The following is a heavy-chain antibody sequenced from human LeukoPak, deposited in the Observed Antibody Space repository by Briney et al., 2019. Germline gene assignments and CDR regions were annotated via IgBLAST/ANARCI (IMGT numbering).Heavy chain of an antibody. CDR2: IKSKADGGTT. Sequence: GGSLRLSCAASGLTLSQVWMSWVRQAPGKGLEWVGRIKSKADGGTTDYAAPVRGRFTISRDDSKNTLFLHMNSLKTEDTAVYYCTEFNTRDAFETWGRGTMVTVSS. CDR3: TEFNTRDAFET. J-gene: IGHJ3*02. V-gene: IGHV3-15*01. D-gene: IGHD2-2*01. CDR1: GLTLSQVW.